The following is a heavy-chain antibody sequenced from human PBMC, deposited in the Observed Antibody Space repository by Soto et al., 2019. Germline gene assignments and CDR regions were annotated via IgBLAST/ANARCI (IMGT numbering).Heavy chain of an antibody. J-gene: IGHJ4*02. CDR3: ARQNSGYDYGFFH. CDR2: IDPSDSYT. CDR1: GYSFINYW. Sequence: PGESLKISCKGSGYSFINYWISWVRQMPGKGLEWMGRIDPSDSYTNYNPSFQGHVTFSVDKSISTAYLQWSSLKASDTAMYYCARQNSGYDYGFFHWGQGTLVTVSS. V-gene: IGHV5-10-1*01. D-gene: IGHD5-12*01.